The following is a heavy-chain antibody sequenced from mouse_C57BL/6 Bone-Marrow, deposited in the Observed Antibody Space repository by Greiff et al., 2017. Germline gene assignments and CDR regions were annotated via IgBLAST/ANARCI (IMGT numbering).Heavy chain of an antibody. J-gene: IGHJ3*01. CDR1: GYTFTSYW. D-gene: IGHD1-3*01. Sequence: QVQLQQPGAELVMPGASVKLSCKASGYTFTSYWMHWVKQRPGQGLEWIGEIDPSDSYTNYNQKFRGKSTLTVDKSSSTAYMQLSSLTSEDSAVYYCERGAHGAYWGQGTLVTVSA. CDR3: ERGAHGAY. V-gene: IGHV1-69*01. CDR2: IDPSDSYT.